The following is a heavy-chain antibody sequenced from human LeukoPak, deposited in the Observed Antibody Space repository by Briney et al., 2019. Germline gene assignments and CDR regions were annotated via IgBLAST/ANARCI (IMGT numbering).Heavy chain of an antibody. V-gene: IGHV1-18*01. CDR3: ARNYGDYDDDAFDI. CDR1: GYTFTSYG. CDR2: ISAYNGNT. Sequence: GASVKVSCKASGYTFTSYGISWVRQAPGQGLEWMGWISAYNGNTNYAQKLQGRVTMTTDTSTSTAYMELRSLRSDDTAVYYCARNYGDYDDDAFDIWGQGTLVTVSS. D-gene: IGHD4-17*01. J-gene: IGHJ4*02.